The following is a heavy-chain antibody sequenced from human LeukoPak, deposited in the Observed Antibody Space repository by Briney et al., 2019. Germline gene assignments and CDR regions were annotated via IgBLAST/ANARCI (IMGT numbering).Heavy chain of an antibody. J-gene: IGHJ4*02. CDR3: ARIDGDYDY. D-gene: IGHD4-17*01. CDR2: IDWDDDR. Sequence: SGPAPVKPTQTLTLTCTFSGFSLSTSGMCVGWIRQPPGKALEWLARIDWDDDRYYSTSLKTRLTISKDTSKNQVVLTMTNMDPVDTATYYCARIDGDYDYWGQGTLVTVSS. CDR1: GFSLSTSGMC. V-gene: IGHV2-70*11.